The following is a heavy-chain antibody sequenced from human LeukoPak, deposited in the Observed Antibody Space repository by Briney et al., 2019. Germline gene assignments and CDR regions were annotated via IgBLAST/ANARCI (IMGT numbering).Heavy chain of an antibody. CDR2: IYYSEST. CDR1: GGSVSSGSYY. V-gene: IGHV4-61*01. J-gene: IGHJ4*02. CDR3: AREAGSSGSFDY. Sequence: SETLSLTCTVSGGSVSSGSYYWSWIRQPPGKGLEWIGYIYYSESTKYNPSLKSRVTISADTSKNQFSLKLTSVTAADTAVYYCAREAGSSGSFDYWGQGTLVTVSS. D-gene: IGHD6-19*01.